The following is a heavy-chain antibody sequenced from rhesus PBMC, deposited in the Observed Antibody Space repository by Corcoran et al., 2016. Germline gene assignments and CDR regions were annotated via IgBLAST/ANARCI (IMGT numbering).Heavy chain of an antibody. CDR3: TSEYSNYPYGLDS. Sequence: EVQLVESGGGLVQPGGSLRLSCAASGFTFSSYDMNWVRQALEKGLQWVSSISNTGQTQYYADSVKGRFTISRDNAKNSLSLQMNSLKTEDTAVYYCTSEYSNYPYGLDSWGQGVVVTVSS. J-gene: IGHJ6*01. V-gene: IGHV3S4*01. CDR2: ISNTGQTQ. CDR1: GFTFSSYD. D-gene: IGHD4-23*01.